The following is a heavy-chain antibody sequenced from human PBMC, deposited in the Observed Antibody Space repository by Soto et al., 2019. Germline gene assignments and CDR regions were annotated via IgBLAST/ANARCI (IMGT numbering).Heavy chain of an antibody. D-gene: IGHD5-18*01. CDR3: ARGEYSYGRFDY. J-gene: IGHJ4*03. CDR1: GGSISSSNW. V-gene: IGHV4-4*02. CDR2: INHSGST. Sequence: SETLSLTCAASGGSISSSNWWSWVRQPPGKGLEWIGEINHSGSTNYNPSLKSRVTISVDTSKNQFSLKLSSVTAADTAVYYCARGEYSYGRFDYWGQGTTVTVSS.